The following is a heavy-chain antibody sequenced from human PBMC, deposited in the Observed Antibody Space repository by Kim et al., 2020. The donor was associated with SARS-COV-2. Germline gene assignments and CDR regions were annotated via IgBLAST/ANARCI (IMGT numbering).Heavy chain of an antibody. CDR3: ARGVMVQGVMGWFDT. D-gene: IGHD3-10*01. V-gene: IGHV1-3*01. Sequence: QEFQGRGTITRDTSASTADMELSSLRSEDTAVYYCARGVMVQGVMGWFDTWGQGTLVTVSS. J-gene: IGHJ5*02.